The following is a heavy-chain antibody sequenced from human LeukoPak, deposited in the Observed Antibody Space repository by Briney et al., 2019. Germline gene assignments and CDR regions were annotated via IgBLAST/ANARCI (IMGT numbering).Heavy chain of an antibody. D-gene: IGHD3-22*01. CDR1: GFTFSNAW. Sequence: GGTLRLSCAASGFTFSNAWMSWVSQAPGKGLEWLGRIKSKTDGGTTDYAAPVKGRFTISRDDSKNTLYLQMNSLKTEDTAVYYCTTGGNYDSSGYRDYWGQGTLVTVSS. CDR2: IKSKTDGGTT. CDR3: TTGGNYDSSGYRDY. J-gene: IGHJ4*02. V-gene: IGHV3-15*01.